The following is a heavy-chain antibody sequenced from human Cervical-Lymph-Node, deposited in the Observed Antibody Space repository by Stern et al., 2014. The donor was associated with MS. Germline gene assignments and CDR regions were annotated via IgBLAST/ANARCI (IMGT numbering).Heavy chain of an antibody. J-gene: IGHJ4*02. CDR1: GGSVSSDAYY. Sequence: QVQLQESGPGLVKPSETLSLTCIVFGGSVSSDAYYWSWIRQSPGKGLEWIGYIYHSGSSSYNPSLKSRVTMSVDTSKNQFSLRLTSVTAADTAMYFCGKQVREWGRGILVTVSS. V-gene: IGHV4-61*08. CDR3: GKQVRE. CDR2: IYHSGSS.